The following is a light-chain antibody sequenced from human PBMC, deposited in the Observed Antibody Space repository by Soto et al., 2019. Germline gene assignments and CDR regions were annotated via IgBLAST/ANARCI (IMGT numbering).Light chain of an antibody. J-gene: IGKJ3*01. CDR3: QQRYSTPLFT. Sequence: DIQMTQSPSSLSASVGDRVTITCRASQSISSYLNWYQQKPGKAPKLLIYAASSLQSGVPSRFSGSGSGPDFTLTISSLQPEDFATYYCQQRYSTPLFTFGPGTKVDIK. CDR2: AAS. V-gene: IGKV1-39*01. CDR1: QSISSY.